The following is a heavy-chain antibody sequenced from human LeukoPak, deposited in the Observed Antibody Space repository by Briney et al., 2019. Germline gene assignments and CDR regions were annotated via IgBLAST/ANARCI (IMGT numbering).Heavy chain of an antibody. V-gene: IGHV3-7*01. CDR2: IKQDGSEK. Sequence: TEGSLRLSCAASGFTFSSYWMSWVRQAPGKGLEWVANIKQDGSEKYYVDSVKGRFTISRDNAKNPLYLQMNSLRAEDTAVYYCARDRDDLWFAFDIWGQGTMVTVSS. CDR1: GFTFSSYW. J-gene: IGHJ3*02. CDR3: ARDRDDLWFAFDI. D-gene: IGHD2-21*01.